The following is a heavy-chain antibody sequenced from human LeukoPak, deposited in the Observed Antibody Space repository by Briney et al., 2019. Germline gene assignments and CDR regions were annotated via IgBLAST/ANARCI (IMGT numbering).Heavy chain of an antibody. CDR2: MNPNSGNT. CDR3: ARGSSPYSSGWFDY. Sequence: ASVKVSCKASGYTFTSHDINWVRQATGQGLEWMGWMNPNSGNTGYAQKFQGRVTMTRNTSISTAYMELSSLRSEDTAVYYCARGSSPYSSGWFDYWGQGTLVTVSS. J-gene: IGHJ4*02. V-gene: IGHV1-8*01. CDR1: GYTFTSHD. D-gene: IGHD6-19*01.